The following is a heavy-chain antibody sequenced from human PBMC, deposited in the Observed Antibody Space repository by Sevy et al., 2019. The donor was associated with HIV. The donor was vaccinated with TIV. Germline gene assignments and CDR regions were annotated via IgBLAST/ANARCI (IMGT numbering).Heavy chain of an antibody. V-gene: IGHV3-21*01. J-gene: IGHJ4*02. CDR1: GFTFSSYG. D-gene: IGHD2-2*01. Sequence: GGSLRLSCAASGFTFSSYGMNWVRQAPGKGLEWVSSISSTSNFIYYADSVKGRFTISRDNAKNSLYLQKNSLRAEDTAVYYCARGEYCSSTTCSYFDYWGQGTLVTVSS. CDR3: ARGEYCSSTTCSYFDY. CDR2: ISSTSNFI.